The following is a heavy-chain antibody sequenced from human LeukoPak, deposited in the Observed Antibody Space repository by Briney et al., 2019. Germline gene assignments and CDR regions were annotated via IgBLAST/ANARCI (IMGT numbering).Heavy chain of an antibody. Sequence: PGGSLRLSCTASGFTFSGYSMNWIRQAPGKGLEWVSSFGTRSTSVYYADSVKGRFATSRDNAKNSLFLQMNTLRAEDTAVYYCARVGYSYGQFDYWGQGTLVTVSS. V-gene: IGHV3-21*01. D-gene: IGHD5-18*01. CDR1: GFTFSGYS. CDR3: ARVGYSYGQFDY. CDR2: FGTRSTSV. J-gene: IGHJ4*02.